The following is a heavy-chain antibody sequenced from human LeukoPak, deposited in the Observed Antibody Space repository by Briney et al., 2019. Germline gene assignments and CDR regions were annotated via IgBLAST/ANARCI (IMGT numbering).Heavy chain of an antibody. D-gene: IGHD2-2*01. V-gene: IGHV3-21*01. CDR1: GLTFSSYS. J-gene: IGHJ4*02. CDR3: ARGGERYCSSTSCLLPDY. CDR2: ISSSSSYI. Sequence: GGSLRLSCAASGLTFSSYSMNWVRQAPGKGLEWVSSISSSSSYIYYADSVKGRFTISRDNAKNSLYLQMNSLRAEDTAVYYCARGGERYCSSTSCLLPDYWGQGTLVTVSS.